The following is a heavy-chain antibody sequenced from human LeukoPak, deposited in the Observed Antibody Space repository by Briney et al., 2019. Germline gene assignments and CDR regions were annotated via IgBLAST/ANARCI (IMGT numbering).Heavy chain of an antibody. J-gene: IGHJ6*02. CDR2: IIPILGIA. CDR3: ARDYGDYGVLRYYGMDV. CDR1: GGTFSSYA. D-gene: IGHD4-17*01. V-gene: IGHV1-69*04. Sequence: ASVKVSCKASGGTFSSYAISWVRQAPGQGLEWMGRIIPILGIANYAQKFQGRVTITADKSTSTAYMELSSLRSEDTAVYYCARDYGDYGVLRYYGMDVWGQGTTVTVSS.